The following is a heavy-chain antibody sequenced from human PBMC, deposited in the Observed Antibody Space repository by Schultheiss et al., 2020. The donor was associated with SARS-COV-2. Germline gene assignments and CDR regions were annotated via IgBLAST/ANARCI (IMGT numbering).Heavy chain of an antibody. Sequence: SETLSLTCAVYGGSFSGYYWSWIRQPPGKGLEWIGEINHSGSTNYNPSLKSRVTISVDTSKNQFSLKLSSVTAADTAVYYCARAVDYYDSSGYIDYWGQGTLVTVSS. V-gene: IGHV4-34*01. CDR2: INHSGST. CDR3: ARAVDYYDSSGYIDY. CDR1: GGSFSGYY. J-gene: IGHJ4*02. D-gene: IGHD3-22*01.